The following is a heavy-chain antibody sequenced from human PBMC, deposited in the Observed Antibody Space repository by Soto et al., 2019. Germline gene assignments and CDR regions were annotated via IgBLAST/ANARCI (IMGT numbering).Heavy chain of an antibody. CDR3: ASQQLVHYYYGMDV. J-gene: IGHJ6*02. D-gene: IGHD6-13*01. V-gene: IGHV4-39*01. CDR2: IYYSGST. CDR1: GGSISSSSYY. Sequence: QLQLQESGPGLVKPSETLSLTCTVSGGSISSSSYYWGWIRQPPGKGLEWIGSIYYSGSTYYNPSLQSRVTISVDTSENQFSPKLSSVTAADTAVYYCASQQLVHYYYGMDVWGQGTTVTVSS.